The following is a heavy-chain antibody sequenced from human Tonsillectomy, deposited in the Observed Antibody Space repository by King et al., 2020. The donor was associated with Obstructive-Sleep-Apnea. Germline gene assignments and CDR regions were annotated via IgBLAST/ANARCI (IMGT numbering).Heavy chain of an antibody. CDR1: GFTFGDYA. D-gene: IGHD2-2*01. CDR2: IRSNAYGGTT. Sequence: QLVQSGGGLVQPGRSLRLSCTASGFTFGDYAMSWFRQAPGKGLEWVGFIRSNAYGGTTEYAASVKGRFTISRDDSKSIAYLQMNSLKTEDTAVYYCTRDYPSSFGIVVLNWFDPWGQGTLVTVSS. J-gene: IGHJ5*02. CDR3: TRDYPSSFGIVVLNWFDP. V-gene: IGHV3-49*03.